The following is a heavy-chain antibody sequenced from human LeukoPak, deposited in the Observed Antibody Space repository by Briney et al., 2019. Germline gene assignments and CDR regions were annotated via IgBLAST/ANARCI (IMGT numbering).Heavy chain of an antibody. CDR1: GFTFSSYS. CDR2: ISSSSSYI. Sequence: PGGSLRLSCAASGFTFSSYSMNWVRQAPGKGLEWVSSISSSSSYIYYADSVKGRFTISRDNAKNSLYLQMNSLRAEDTAVYYCARDRRIVVVPAASKSSGDAFDIWGQGTMVTVSS. J-gene: IGHJ3*02. CDR3: ARDRRIVVVPAASKSSGDAFDI. V-gene: IGHV3-21*01. D-gene: IGHD2-2*01.